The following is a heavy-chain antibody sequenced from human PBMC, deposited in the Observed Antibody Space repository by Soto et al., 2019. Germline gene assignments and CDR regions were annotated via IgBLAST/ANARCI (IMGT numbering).Heavy chain of an antibody. CDR2: ISGSGSSP. CDR1: GFTFNSYT. D-gene: IGHD2-8*02. J-gene: IGHJ4*01. CDR3: AKARCTGNSCYVPDY. V-gene: IGHV3-23*01. Sequence: PGGSLRLSCAASGFTFNSYTMAWVRQASGKGLEWVSSISGSGSSPSYADSVQGRFIIYRDNSRTTLSLQMNSLRAEDTATYYCAKARCTGNSCYVPDYWGHGSLVTVSS.